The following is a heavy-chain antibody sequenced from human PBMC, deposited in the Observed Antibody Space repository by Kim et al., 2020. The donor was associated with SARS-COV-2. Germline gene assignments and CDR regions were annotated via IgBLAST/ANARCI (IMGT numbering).Heavy chain of an antibody. Sequence: GGSLRLSCAASGFTVSSNYMSWVRQAPGKGLEWVSVIYSGGSTYYADSVKGRFTISRDNSKNTVYLQMNTLRAEDTAVYYCAKGEGVRGANWPYYFDHWGQGTLVTVSS. CDR1: GFTVSSNY. V-gene: IGHV3-53*01. CDR2: IYSGGST. J-gene: IGHJ4*02. D-gene: IGHD3-10*01. CDR3: AKGEGVRGANWPYYFDH.